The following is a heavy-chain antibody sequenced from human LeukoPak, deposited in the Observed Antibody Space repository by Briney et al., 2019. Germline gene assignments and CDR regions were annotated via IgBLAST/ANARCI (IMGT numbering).Heavy chain of an antibody. CDR1: GFTFSNYG. J-gene: IGHJ3*02. Sequence: GGSLRLSCAASGFTFSNYGMHWVRQAPGKGLEWVAFIQYDASNKYYSDSVKGRFTISRDNSKNTLYLQMNSLRPEDTAVYYCAKITDPQFDIWGQGTTVTVSS. CDR2: IQYDASNK. CDR3: AKITDPQFDI. V-gene: IGHV3-30*02. D-gene: IGHD3-16*01.